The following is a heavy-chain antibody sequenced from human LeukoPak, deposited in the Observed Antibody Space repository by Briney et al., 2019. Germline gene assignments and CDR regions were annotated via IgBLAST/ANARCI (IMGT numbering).Heavy chain of an antibody. CDR3: ARNKSTVTTSRHDAFDI. Sequence: PSETLSLTCAVSGYSISSDYYWGWIRQPSGEGLGWIGSIYQSVSTYYNPFFKSRVTIPVDTSKNQFSLKLSSVTAADTAVYYCARNKSTVTTSRHDAFDIWGQGTMVTVSS. V-gene: IGHV4-38-2*01. CDR2: IYQSVST. CDR1: GYSISSDYY. J-gene: IGHJ3*02. D-gene: IGHD4-17*01.